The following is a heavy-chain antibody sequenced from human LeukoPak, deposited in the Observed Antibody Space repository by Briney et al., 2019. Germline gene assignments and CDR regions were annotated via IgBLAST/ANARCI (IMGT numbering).Heavy chain of an antibody. CDR1: GYTLSSYG. J-gene: IGHJ4*02. V-gene: IGHV1-2*06. Sequence: GASVKVSCKVSGYTLSSYGISWVRQAPGQGLEWMGRINPNSGGTNYAQKFQGRVTMTRDTSISTAYMELSRLRSDDTAVYYCARTFDYWGQGTLVTVSS. CDR2: INPNSGGT. CDR3: ARTFDY.